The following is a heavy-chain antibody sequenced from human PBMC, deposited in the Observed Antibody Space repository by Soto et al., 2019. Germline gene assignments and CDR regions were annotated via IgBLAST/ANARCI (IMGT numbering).Heavy chain of an antibody. CDR1: GFTFSSYG. V-gene: IGHV3-30*18. J-gene: IGHJ6*02. CDR2: ISYDGSNK. D-gene: IGHD4-17*01. CDR3: AKDGAVTTRYYYYGMDV. Sequence: QVQLVESGGGVVQPGRSLRLSCAASGFTFSSYGMHWVRQAPGKGLEWVAVISYDGSNKYYADSVKGRFTISRDNSKNTLYLQMSSLRAEDTAVYYCAKDGAVTTRYYYYGMDVWGQGTTVTVSS.